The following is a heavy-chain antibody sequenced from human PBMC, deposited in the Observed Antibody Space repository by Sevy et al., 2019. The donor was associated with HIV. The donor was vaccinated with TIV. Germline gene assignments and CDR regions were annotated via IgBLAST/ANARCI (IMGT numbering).Heavy chain of an antibody. J-gene: IGHJ6*03. V-gene: IGHV3-48*02. CDR1: GFTFGSYN. CDR3: ARNSYYYDSSGYYFHYMDV. Sequence: GGSLRLSCAASGFTFGSYNMNWVRQAPGKGLEWVSYISSSTSTIYYADSVKGRFTISRDNARNSLYLQMNSLRDEDTAFYYCARNSYYYDSSGYYFHYMDVWGKGTTVTVSS. D-gene: IGHD3-22*01. CDR2: ISSSTSTI.